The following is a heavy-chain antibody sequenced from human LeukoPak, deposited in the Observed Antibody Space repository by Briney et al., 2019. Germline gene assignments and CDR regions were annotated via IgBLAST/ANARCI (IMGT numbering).Heavy chain of an antibody. CDR3: ARDTVGGGYYDFWSGRNDAFDI. CDR1: GGTFGNYS. Sequence: ASAKVSCKASGGTFGNYSVSWVRQAPGQGLEWMGIINPSGGSTSYAQKFQGRVTMTRDTSTSTVYMELSSLRSEDTAVYYCARDTVGGGYYDFWSGRNDAFDIWGQGTMVTVSS. V-gene: IGHV1-46*01. J-gene: IGHJ3*02. D-gene: IGHD3-3*01. CDR2: INPSGGST.